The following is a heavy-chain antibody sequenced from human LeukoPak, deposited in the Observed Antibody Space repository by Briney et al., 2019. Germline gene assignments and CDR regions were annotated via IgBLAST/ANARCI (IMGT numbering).Heavy chain of an antibody. Sequence: SETLSLTCGVYGGSFSGYYWSWIRQPPGKGLEWIGEINPRGSTNYNPSLKSRVTLSADTSKNQFSLTLNSVTAADTAVYYCARRRLGYYFDYWGHGTLVTVSS. CDR3: ARRRLGYYFDY. CDR1: GGSFSGYY. V-gene: IGHV4-34*01. CDR2: INPRGST. J-gene: IGHJ4*01. D-gene: IGHD5-24*01.